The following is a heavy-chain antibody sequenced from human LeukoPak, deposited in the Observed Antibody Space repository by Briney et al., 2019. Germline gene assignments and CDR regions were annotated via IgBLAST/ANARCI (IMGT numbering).Heavy chain of an antibody. J-gene: IGHJ3*02. CDR2: INSDGSST. V-gene: IGHV3-74*01. D-gene: IGHD5-12*01. CDR3: AKGGIVATIRDAFDI. CDR1: GFTFTDYY. Sequence: GGSLRLSCATTGFTFTDYYMSWIRQAPGKGLVWVSRINSDGSSTSYADSVKGRFTISRDNTKNTLFLQMNSLRAEDTAVYYCAKGGIVATIRDAFDIWGQGTMVTVSS.